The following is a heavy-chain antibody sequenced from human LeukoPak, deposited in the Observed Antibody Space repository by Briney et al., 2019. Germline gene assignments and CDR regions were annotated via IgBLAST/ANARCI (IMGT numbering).Heavy chain of an antibody. J-gene: IGHJ4*02. V-gene: IGHV4-59*08. D-gene: IGHD3-10*01. CDR2: IYYTGTT. CDR1: GGSINNYG. CDR3: ARHRGAYYRTAFDY. Sequence: KPSETLSLTCSVSGGSINNYGGAWIRQPPGGGLGWVGFIYYTGTTLHNPSFKSRVTLSVDTSKNQFSLKLSSATAADTAVYYCARHRGAYYRTAFDYWGQGILVTVSS.